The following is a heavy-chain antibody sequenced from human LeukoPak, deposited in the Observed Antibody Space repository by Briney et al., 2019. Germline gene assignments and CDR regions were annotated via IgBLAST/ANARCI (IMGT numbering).Heavy chain of an antibody. CDR3: AKVWYDSSGYYSFDY. D-gene: IGHD3-22*01. V-gene: IGHV3-23*01. J-gene: IGHJ4*02. CDR1: GFTFSSYA. Sequence: GGSLRLSCAASGFTFSSYAMSWVRQAPGKGLEWVSAISGSGGSTYYADSVKGRFTISGDNSKNTLYLQMNSLRAEDTAVYYCAKVWYDSSGYYSFDYWGQGTLITVSS. CDR2: ISGSGGST.